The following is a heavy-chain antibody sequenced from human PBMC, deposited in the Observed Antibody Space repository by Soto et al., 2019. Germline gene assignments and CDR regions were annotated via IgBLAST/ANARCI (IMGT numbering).Heavy chain of an antibody. CDR3: AKGNSSGWYDAFDI. CDR2: ISGSGGST. D-gene: IGHD6-19*01. Sequence: WGCRGFSCASSGFTCSSYAMSWGRQAPGKGLEWVSAISGSGGSTYYADSVKGRFTISRDNSKSTLYLQMNSLRAEDRAVYYCAKGNSSGWYDAFDIWGRGTMVNV. CDR1: GFTCSSYA. J-gene: IGHJ3*02. V-gene: IGHV3-23*01.